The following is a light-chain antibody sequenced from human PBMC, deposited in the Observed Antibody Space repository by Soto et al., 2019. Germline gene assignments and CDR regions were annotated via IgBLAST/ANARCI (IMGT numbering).Light chain of an antibody. V-gene: IGKV1-27*01. CDR1: QGIRNY. J-gene: IGKJ5*01. Sequence: DIQMTQSPSSLSASVGDRVTITCRASQGIRNYLAWYQQRPGKVPTLLIYAASTLQSGVPSRFSGSGSGTHCTLTISSLQPEDVATYYCQKYNSAPLTFGQGTRLEIK. CDR3: QKYNSAPLT. CDR2: AAS.